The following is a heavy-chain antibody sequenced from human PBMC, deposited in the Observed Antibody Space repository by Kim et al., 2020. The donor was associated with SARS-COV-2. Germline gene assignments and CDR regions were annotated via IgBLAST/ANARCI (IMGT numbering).Heavy chain of an antibody. CDR2: ISYDGSNK. CDR3: AKPPSSWLGYFDY. CDR1: GFTFSSYG. D-gene: IGHD6-13*01. V-gene: IGHV3-30*18. Sequence: GGSLRLSCSASGFTFSSYGMHWVRQAPGKGLEWVAVISYDGSNKYYADSVKGRFTISRDNSKNTRYLQMNSLRAEDTAGYYCAKPPSSWLGYFDYWGQGT. J-gene: IGHJ4*02.